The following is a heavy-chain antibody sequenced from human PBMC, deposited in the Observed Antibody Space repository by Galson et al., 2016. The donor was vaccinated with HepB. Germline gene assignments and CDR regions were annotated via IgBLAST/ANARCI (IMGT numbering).Heavy chain of an antibody. J-gene: IGHJ3*02. D-gene: IGHD3-16*01. CDR1: GGSVNTSNW. Sequence: ETLSLTCAVSGGSVNTSNWWSWLRQSPEKGLEWIAEMYHSGSANYNGALESRVTISVDKSKNEVSLKLRSATAADTAVYYCARHPYVWGRRNWVGFDIWGQGTVVTVSS. V-gene: IGHV4-4*02. CDR2: MYHSGSA. CDR3: ARHPYVWGRRNWVGFDI.